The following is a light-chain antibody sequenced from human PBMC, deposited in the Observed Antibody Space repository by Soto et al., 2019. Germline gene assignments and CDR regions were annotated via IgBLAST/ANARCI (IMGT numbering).Light chain of an antibody. CDR1: SSDVGGYSY. CDR2: EVS. V-gene: IGLV2-8*01. Sequence: QSALTQPPSASGSPGQSVTISCTGRSSDVGGYSYVSWYQQHPGKAPKLMIYEVSNRPSGVPDRLSGSKSGNTASLTVSGLQAEDEADYYCSSYGGSHTVVFGGGTKLTVL. J-gene: IGLJ2*01. CDR3: SSYGGSHTVV.